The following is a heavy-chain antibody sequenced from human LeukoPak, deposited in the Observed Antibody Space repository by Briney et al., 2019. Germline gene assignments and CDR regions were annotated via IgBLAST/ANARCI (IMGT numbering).Heavy chain of an antibody. CDR1: GYTFTSYY. CDR3: AREVSANYYDSSGYYIWDY. Sequence: ASVKVSFKASGYTFTSYYMHWVRQAPGQGLEWMGIINPSGGSTSYAQKFQGRVTMTRDTSTSTVYMELSSLRSEDTAVYYCAREVSANYYDSSGYYIWDYWGQGTLVTVSS. D-gene: IGHD3-22*01. CDR2: INPSGGST. V-gene: IGHV1-46*01. J-gene: IGHJ4*02.